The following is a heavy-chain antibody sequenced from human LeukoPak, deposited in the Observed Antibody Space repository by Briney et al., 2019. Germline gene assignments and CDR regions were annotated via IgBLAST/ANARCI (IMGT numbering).Heavy chain of an antibody. Sequence: GXSLRLSCAASGFTVSSNYMSWVRQAPGKGLEWVSVIYSCGITYYPHSVKVRFTISRDNSKNTLYLQMNTLRAEDTAVYYCARGTPVRRGWLQADYMDVWGKGTTVTVSS. CDR3: ARGTPVRRGWLQADYMDV. J-gene: IGHJ6*03. D-gene: IGHD5-24*01. CDR2: IYSCGIT. V-gene: IGHV3-53*01. CDR1: GFTVSSNY.